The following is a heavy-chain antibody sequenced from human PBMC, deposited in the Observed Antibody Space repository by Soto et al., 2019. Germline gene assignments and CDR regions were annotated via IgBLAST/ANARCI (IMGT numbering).Heavy chain of an antibody. J-gene: IGHJ6*03. V-gene: IGHV4-59*01. CDR3: ARSYYGSVENYYYYYYMDV. CDR2: IYYSGST. D-gene: IGHD3-10*01. Sequence: SETLSLTCTVSGGSISSYYRSWIRQPPGKGLEWIGYIYYSGSTNYNPSLKSRVTISADTSKNQFSLKLSTVTAADTAVYYCARSYYGSVENYYYYYYMDVWGKGTTVTVSS. CDR1: GGSISSYY.